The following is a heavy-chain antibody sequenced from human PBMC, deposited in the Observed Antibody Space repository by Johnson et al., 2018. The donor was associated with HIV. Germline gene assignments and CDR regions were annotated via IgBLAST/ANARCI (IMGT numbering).Heavy chain of an antibody. CDR2: IKTKTDGGPP. CDR1: GLTFKNAW. Sequence: VQLVESGGGLVKPGGSLRLSCTASGLTFKNAWMSWVRLAPGKGLEWVGRIKTKTDGGPPDYAAPVKGRFTISRDDSKNTMYLQMNSLKTEDTAVYYCTTDYHVVFGGFDSWGQGTMVAVS. J-gene: IGHJ3*02. CDR3: TTDYHVVFGGFDS. D-gene: IGHD4-23*01. V-gene: IGHV3-15*01.